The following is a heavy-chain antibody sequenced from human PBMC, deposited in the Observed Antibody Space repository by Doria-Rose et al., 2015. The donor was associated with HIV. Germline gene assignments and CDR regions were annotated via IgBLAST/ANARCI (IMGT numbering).Heavy chain of an antibody. J-gene: IGHJ4*02. CDR1: GVSLSSPGMG. Sequence: QVTLKESGPVLVKPTETLTLTCTVSGVSLSSPGMGVSWIRQPPGKALEWLAHMFSDDERSDKASRKSSLTISRCTSKSQVVLTMTVMDPVDTATYYCARIKSSRWYHKYYFDFWGQGSLVIVSA. V-gene: IGHV2-26*01. D-gene: IGHD6-13*01. CDR2: MFSDDER. CDR3: ARIKSSRWYHKYYFDF.